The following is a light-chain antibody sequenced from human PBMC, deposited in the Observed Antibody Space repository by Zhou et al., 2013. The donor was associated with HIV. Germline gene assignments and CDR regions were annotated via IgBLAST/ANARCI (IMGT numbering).Light chain of an antibody. Sequence: QSALTQPPSASGTPGQSVTISCTGTSSDVGGYNYVAWYQQHPGKVPKIMIYEVNKRPSGVPDRFSGSKSGNTASLTVSGLQAEDEADYYCSSYTTINTVVFGGGTKLTVL. V-gene: IGLV2-8*01. CDR2: EVN. CDR3: SSYTTINTVV. CDR1: SSDVGGYNY. J-gene: IGLJ2*01.